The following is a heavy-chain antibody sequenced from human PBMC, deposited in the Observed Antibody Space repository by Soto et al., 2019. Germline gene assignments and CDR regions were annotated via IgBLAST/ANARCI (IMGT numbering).Heavy chain of an antibody. CDR3: VRSNRNRRSSGWGGGFDY. D-gene: IGHD6-6*01. J-gene: IGHJ4*02. V-gene: IGHV3-33*01. CDR2: IWSDGSDK. CDR1: GFTFSDSG. Sequence: ESGGGVVQPGGSLRLSCATSGFTFSDSGMHWVRQAPGKGLEWVAVIWSDGSDKSYADSVEGRFTISRDNSKNTLYLQMNMRAAGDTAVFYWVRSNRNRRSSGWGGGFDYWGQGTLVTVSS.